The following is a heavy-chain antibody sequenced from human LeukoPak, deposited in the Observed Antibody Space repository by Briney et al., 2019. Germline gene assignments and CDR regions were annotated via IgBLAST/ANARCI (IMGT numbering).Heavy chain of an antibody. J-gene: IGHJ4*02. CDR3: ARFSGSNLFAY. CDR1: GFTFSNYN. CDR2: ISSSSSYI. Sequence: PGGSLRLSCAASGFTFSNYNMNWVRQAPGKGLEWVSTISSSSSYIYYADSVKGRFTISRDNAKNSLYLQMNSLRAEDTAVYYCARFSGSNLFAYWGQGTLVTVSS. V-gene: IGHV3-21*01. D-gene: IGHD1-26*01.